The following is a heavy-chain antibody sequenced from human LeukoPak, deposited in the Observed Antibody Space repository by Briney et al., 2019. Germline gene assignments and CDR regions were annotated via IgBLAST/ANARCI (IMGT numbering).Heavy chain of an antibody. CDR2: IYTSGST. D-gene: IGHD3-22*01. CDR1: GGSISSGGYY. Sequence: KPSQTLSLTCTVSGGSISSGGYYWSWIRQPAGKGLEWIGRIYTSGSTNYNPSLKSRVTISVDTSKNQFSLKLSSVTAADTAVYYCARDRTYYYDSSGYADAFDIWGQGTMVTVSS. V-gene: IGHV4-61*02. J-gene: IGHJ3*02. CDR3: ARDRTYYYDSSGYADAFDI.